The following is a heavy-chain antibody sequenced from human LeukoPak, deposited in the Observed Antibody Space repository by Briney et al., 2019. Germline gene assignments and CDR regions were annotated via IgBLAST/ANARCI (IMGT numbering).Heavy chain of an antibody. Sequence: SSETLSLTCTVSGGSISSGGYYWSWIRQHPGKGLEWIGYIYYSGSTYYNPSLKSRVTISVDTSKNQFSLKLSSVTAADTAVYYCARVPFSVVVVAATPGRGMDVWGQGTTVTVSS. D-gene: IGHD2-15*01. J-gene: IGHJ6*02. CDR3: ARVPFSVVVVAATPGRGMDV. CDR2: IYYSGST. CDR1: GGSISSGGYY. V-gene: IGHV4-31*03.